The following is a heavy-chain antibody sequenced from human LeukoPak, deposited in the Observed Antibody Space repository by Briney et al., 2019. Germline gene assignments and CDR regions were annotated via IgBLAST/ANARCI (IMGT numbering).Heavy chain of an antibody. CDR1: GFTFSSYA. V-gene: IGHV3-23*01. CDR2: ISGSGGST. J-gene: IGHJ4*02. Sequence: GGSLRLSCAASGFTFSSYAMSWVRQAPGKGLEWVSAISGSGGSTYYADSVKGRFTISRDNSKNTLYLQMNSLRAEYTAVYYCAKDPPLPYYYDSSGYALGFDYWGQGTLVTVSS. D-gene: IGHD3-22*01. CDR3: AKDPPLPYYYDSSGYALGFDY.